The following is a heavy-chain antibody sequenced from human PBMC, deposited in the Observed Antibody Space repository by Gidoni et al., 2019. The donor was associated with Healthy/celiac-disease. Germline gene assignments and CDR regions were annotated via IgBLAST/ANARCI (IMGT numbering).Heavy chain of an antibody. CDR2: IYTSGST. CDR3: ARDVIATRYYYYGMDV. CDR1: GCSISSGSYY. J-gene: IGHJ6*02. D-gene: IGHD3-22*01. V-gene: IGHV4-61*02. Sequence: QVQLQESGPGLVKPSQTLSLTCTVSGCSISSGSYYWSWIRQPAGKGLEWIGRIYTSGSTNYNPSLKSRVTISVDTSKNQFSLKLSSVTAADTAVYYCARDVIATRYYYYGMDVWGQGTTVTVSS.